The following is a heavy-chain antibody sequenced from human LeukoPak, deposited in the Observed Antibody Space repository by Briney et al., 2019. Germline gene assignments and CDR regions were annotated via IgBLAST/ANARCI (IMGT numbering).Heavy chain of an antibody. CDR2: IWSDGTNR. V-gene: IGHV3-33*01. Sequence: GGSLILSCAASGFIFSHHGMHWVRQAPGKGPEWVAVIWSDGTNRFYGDSVKGRFTISRDNSQNTVFLQMNSLRVKDTAIYYCARDAQRGFDYSNSLKYWGHGTLVTVSS. CDR3: ARDAQRGFDYSNSLKY. CDR1: GFIFSHHG. D-gene: IGHD4-11*01. J-gene: IGHJ4*01.